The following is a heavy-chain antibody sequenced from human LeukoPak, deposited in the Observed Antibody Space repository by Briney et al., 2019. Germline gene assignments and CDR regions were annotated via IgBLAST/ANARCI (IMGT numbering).Heavy chain of an antibody. CDR3: ARTNYHQPRVLSD. CDR2: INHSGSP. J-gene: IGHJ4*02. V-gene: IGHV4-34*01. Sequence: SETLSLTCAVYVGSFSGYSWNWIRQPPGKGLEWIGEINHSGSPNYKSSLKSRITISADTSKKQVSLRLNSVTAADTAVYYCARTNYHQPRVLSDWGRGTLVTVSS. CDR1: VGSFSGYS. D-gene: IGHD5-24*01.